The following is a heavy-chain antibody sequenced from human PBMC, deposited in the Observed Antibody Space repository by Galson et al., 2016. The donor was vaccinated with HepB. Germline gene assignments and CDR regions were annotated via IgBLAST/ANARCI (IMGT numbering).Heavy chain of an antibody. CDR2: ISGSGDRT. D-gene: IGHD4-17*01. Sequence: SLRLSCAASGFSFSTYPMIWVRQAPGKGLEGVSSISGSGDRTYYADSVKGRFTISRDNGKNMLYLQMDNRGVDDTAVFYCAKVLSVRRDYCYGMDVWGRGTTVT. J-gene: IGHJ6*04. CDR1: GFSFSTYP. CDR3: AKVLSVRRDYCYGMDV. V-gene: IGHV3-23*01.